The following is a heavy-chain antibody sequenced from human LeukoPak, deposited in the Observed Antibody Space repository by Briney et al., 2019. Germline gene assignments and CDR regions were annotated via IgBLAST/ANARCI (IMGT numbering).Heavy chain of an antibody. J-gene: IGHJ4*02. Sequence: PGGSLRLSCAASGFTFSSYSMNWVRQAPGKGLEWVSSISSSSYIYYADSVKGRFTISRDNAKNSLYLEMNSLRAEDTAVYYCTTDPRGGVVVPSDYYFDYWGQGTLVTVSS. CDR2: ISSSSYI. CDR3: TTDPRGGVVVPSDYYFDY. D-gene: IGHD3-22*01. CDR1: GFTFSSYS. V-gene: IGHV3-21*01.